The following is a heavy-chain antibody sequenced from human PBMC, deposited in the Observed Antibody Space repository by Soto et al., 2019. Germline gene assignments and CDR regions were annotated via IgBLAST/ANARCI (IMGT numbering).Heavy chain of an antibody. D-gene: IGHD2-2*01. V-gene: IGHV4-59*01. J-gene: IGHJ4*02. CDR3: AKMAPASVFDY. CDR2: IYYSGST. CDR1: GASINSFY. Sequence: SETLSLTCTVSGASINSFYWSWIWQPPGKGLEWIGFIYYSGSTNYNPSLKSRVTISVDTSKNQFSLKLTSVTAADTAVYYCAKMAPASVFDYWGQGTLVTVSS.